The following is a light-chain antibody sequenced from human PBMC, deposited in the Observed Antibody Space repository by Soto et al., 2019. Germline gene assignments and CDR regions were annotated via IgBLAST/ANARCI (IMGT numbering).Light chain of an antibody. Sequence: EIVMTQSPATVSVSPGERATLSCRASQSISNNLAWYQKKPGQAPKLLIYLASTRATGIPARFTGSGSGTEFTLTISSLQSDDFASYYCLQYQSYWTFGQGTRVDVK. V-gene: IGKV3-15*01. CDR3: LQYQSYWT. CDR2: LAS. J-gene: IGKJ1*01. CDR1: QSISNN.